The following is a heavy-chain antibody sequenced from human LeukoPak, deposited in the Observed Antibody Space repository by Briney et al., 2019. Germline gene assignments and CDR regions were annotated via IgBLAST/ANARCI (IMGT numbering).Heavy chain of an antibody. D-gene: IGHD1-26*01. CDR3: ARDPYSGTYGDTYYYYMDV. Sequence: GSLRLSCAASGFSFSSYNMNWVRQAPGKGLEWVSSITSSSTYTFYADSVKGRFTISRDNARNSLYLQMNSLRAEDTAVYYCARDPYSGTYGDTYYYYMDVWGKGTTVTISS. J-gene: IGHJ6*03. CDR1: GFSFSSYN. CDR2: ITSSSTYT. V-gene: IGHV3-21*01.